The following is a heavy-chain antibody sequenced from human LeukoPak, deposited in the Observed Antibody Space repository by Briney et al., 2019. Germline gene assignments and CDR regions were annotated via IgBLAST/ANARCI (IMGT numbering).Heavy chain of an antibody. D-gene: IGHD3-10*01. V-gene: IGHV1-18*01. CDR2: INVHKGNT. J-gene: IGHJ4*02. CDR3: SREEYLSGSYVDD. CDR1: GNIFNSYG. Sequence: ASVKVSCKASGNIFNSYGFSWVRQAPGQGLEWIGWINVHKGNTEYAQKFQGRVSMTADTSTSTVYMELRGLRSDDTAVYYCSREEYLSGSYVDDWGQGTLVTVYS.